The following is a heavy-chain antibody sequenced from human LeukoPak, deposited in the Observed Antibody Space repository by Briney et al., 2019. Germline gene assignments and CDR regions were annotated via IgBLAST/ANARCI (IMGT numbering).Heavy chain of an antibody. CDR2: ISYDGSNK. J-gene: IGHJ4*02. D-gene: IGHD6-13*01. Sequence: GGSLRLSCAASGFTFSSYAMHWVRQAPGKGLEWVAVISYDGSNKYYADSVKGRFTISRDNSKNTLYLQMNSLRAEDTAVYYCATGPIAAAGTDYWGQGTLVTVSS. CDR1: GFTFSSYA. CDR3: ATGPIAAAGTDY. V-gene: IGHV3-30-3*01.